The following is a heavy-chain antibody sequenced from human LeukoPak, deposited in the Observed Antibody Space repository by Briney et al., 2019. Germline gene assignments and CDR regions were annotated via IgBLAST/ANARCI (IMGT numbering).Heavy chain of an antibody. J-gene: IGHJ4*02. CDR2: IYYTGNT. D-gene: IGHD3/OR15-3a*01. CDR1: SGSISTSNYY. Sequence: SETLPLTCTVSSGSISTSNYYWGWVRQPPGKALEWIGSIYYTGNTYYNASLKSQVSISIDTSKNQFSLKLTSVTAADTAVYYCARQTGSGLFILPGGQGTLVTVSS. V-gene: IGHV4-39*01. CDR3: ARQTGSGLFILP.